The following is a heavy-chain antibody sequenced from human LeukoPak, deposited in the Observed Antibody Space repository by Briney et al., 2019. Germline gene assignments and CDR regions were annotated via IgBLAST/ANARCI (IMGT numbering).Heavy chain of an antibody. Sequence: GGSLRLSCAASGFTFSSYGMHWARQAPGKGLEWVAVISYDGSNKYYADSVKGRFTISRDNSKNTLYLQMNSLRAEDTAVYYCAKEEYYYGSGSGYYYYYGMDVWGQGTTVTVSS. V-gene: IGHV3-30*18. D-gene: IGHD3-10*01. CDR3: AKEEYYYGSGSGYYYYYGMDV. J-gene: IGHJ6*02. CDR2: ISYDGSNK. CDR1: GFTFSSYG.